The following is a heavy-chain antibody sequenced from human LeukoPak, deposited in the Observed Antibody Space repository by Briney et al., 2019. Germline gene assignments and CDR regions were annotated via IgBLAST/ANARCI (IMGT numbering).Heavy chain of an antibody. Sequence: GGSLRLSCAASGFTFSSYAMSWVRQAPGKGLEWVSAISGSGGSTYYADSVKGRFTISRDNSKNTLYLQINSLRAEDTAVYYCAKDYMGITIFGVVIIDPPDYYYMDVWGKGTTVTVSS. V-gene: IGHV3-23*01. CDR2: ISGSGGST. CDR3: AKDYMGITIFGVVIIDPPDYYYMDV. J-gene: IGHJ6*03. D-gene: IGHD3-3*01. CDR1: GFTFSSYA.